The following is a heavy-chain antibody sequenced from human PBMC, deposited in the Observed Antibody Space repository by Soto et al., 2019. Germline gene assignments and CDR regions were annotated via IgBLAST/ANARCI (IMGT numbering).Heavy chain of an antibody. CDR3: ARFVLRHNWFDP. Sequence: PSETLSLTCTVSGGSISSYYWNWIRQSPWRGLEWIGFIYYTGSTNYNPSLKSRVTMSIDTSKNQFSLKLSSVTAADTAVYYCARFVLRHNWFDPWGQGTLVIVYS. D-gene: IGHD6-6*01. CDR2: IYYTGST. V-gene: IGHV4-59*12. J-gene: IGHJ5*02. CDR1: GGSISSYY.